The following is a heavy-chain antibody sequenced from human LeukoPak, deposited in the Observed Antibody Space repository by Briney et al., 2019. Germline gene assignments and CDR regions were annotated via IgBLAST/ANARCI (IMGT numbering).Heavy chain of an antibody. V-gene: IGHV4-4*02. CDR3: ARQPGYSSSWYFGTNWFDP. J-gene: IGHJ5*02. CDR2: IYYSGNT. Sequence: SETLSLTCAVSGDSISNNNWWSWVRQPPGEGLERIGSIYYSGNTYYNPSLKSRVTISVDTSKNQFSLKLSSVTAADTAVYYCARQPGYSSSWYFGTNWFDPWGQGTLVTVSS. D-gene: IGHD6-13*01. CDR1: GDSISNNNW.